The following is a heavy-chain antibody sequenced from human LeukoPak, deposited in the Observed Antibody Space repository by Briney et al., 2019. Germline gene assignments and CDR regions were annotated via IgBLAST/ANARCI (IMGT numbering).Heavy chain of an antibody. Sequence: GGSLRLSCAASGFTFSSYAMHWVRQAPGKGLEYVSAISSNGGSTYYANSVEGRFTISRDNSKNTLYLQMGSLRAEDMAVYYCAREKTEPRGFDAFDIWGQGTMVTVSS. D-gene: IGHD3-10*01. J-gene: IGHJ3*02. V-gene: IGHV3-64*01. CDR3: AREKTEPRGFDAFDI. CDR2: ISSNGGST. CDR1: GFTFSSYA.